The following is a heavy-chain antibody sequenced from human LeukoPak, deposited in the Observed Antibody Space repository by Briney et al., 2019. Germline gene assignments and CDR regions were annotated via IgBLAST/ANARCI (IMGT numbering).Heavy chain of an antibody. V-gene: IGHV1-3*04. CDR1: GYTFNSYT. Sequence: ASVKVSCKASGYTFNSYTIHWVRQAPGQRLEWMGWINTGTGNTRYSQNFQGRVTITRDTSASTAYMELSSLRSEDTAVYYCANEYSKGDIWGQGTMVTVSS. CDR2: INTGTGNT. J-gene: IGHJ3*02. CDR3: ANEYSKGDI. D-gene: IGHD4-11*01.